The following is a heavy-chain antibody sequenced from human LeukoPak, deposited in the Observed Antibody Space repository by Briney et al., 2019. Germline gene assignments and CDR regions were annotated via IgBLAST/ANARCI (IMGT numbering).Heavy chain of an antibody. CDR1: GYSFTSYW. CDR3: ARHPIAAAEAGDYYYYMDV. V-gene: IGHV5-51*01. Sequence: AESLKISCKGSGYSFTSYWIGWVRQMPGKGLEWMGIIYPGDSDTRYSPSFQGQVTISADKSISTAYLQWSSLKASDTAMYYCARHPIAAAEAGDYYYYMDVWGKGTTVTVSS. J-gene: IGHJ6*03. D-gene: IGHD6-13*01. CDR2: IYPGDSDT.